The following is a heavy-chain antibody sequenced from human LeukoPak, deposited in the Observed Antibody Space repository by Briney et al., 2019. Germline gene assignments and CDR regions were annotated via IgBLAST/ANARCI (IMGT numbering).Heavy chain of an antibody. D-gene: IGHD3-10*01. CDR2: ISYDGSNK. Sequence: PGGSLRLSCAASGFTFSSYAMHWVRQAPGKGLEWVAVISYDGSNKYYADSVKGRFTISRDNSKNTLYLQMNSLRAEDTAVYYCVRGAADYYGSGSYYFGYWGQGTLVTVSS. J-gene: IGHJ4*02. V-gene: IGHV3-30*04. CDR1: GFTFSSYA. CDR3: VRGAADYYGSGSYYFGY.